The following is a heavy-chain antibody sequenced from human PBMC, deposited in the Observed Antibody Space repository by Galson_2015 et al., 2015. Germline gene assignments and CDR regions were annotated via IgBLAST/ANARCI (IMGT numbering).Heavy chain of an antibody. CDR3: ARDRDGSSWDANFDY. D-gene: IGHD6-13*01. CDR2: IKQDGSEK. J-gene: IGHJ4*02. Sequence: SLRLSCAASGFTFSSYWMSWVRQAPGKGLEWVANIKQDGSEKYYVDSVKGRFTISRDNAKNSLYLQMNSLRAEDTAVYYCARDRDGSSWDANFDYWGQGTLVTVSS. CDR1: GFTFSSYW. V-gene: IGHV3-7*01.